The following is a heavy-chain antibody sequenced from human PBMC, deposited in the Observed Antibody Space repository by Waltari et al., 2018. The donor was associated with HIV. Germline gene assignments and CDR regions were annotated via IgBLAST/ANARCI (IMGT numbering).Heavy chain of an antibody. V-gene: IGHV1-2*02. D-gene: IGHD3-16*01. Sequence: QVQLVQSGAVVKKPGASVKVSCKTSGYTLSANYIHWMRQAPGQGPEWMGWINPNSGGTNYAQRFQDRVTLTRDTHISTVFMDLSRLASDDTAVYYCARVPQGRLGELSTYYFDYWGQGSLVIVSS. CDR1: GYTLSANY. J-gene: IGHJ4*02. CDR3: ARVPQGRLGELSTYYFDY. CDR2: INPNSGGT.